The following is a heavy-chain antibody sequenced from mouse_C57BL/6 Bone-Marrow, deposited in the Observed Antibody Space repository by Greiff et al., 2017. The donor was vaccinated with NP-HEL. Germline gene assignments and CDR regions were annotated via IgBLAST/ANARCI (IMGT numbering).Heavy chain of an antibody. CDR2: TNPNNGGT. Sequence: VQLKESGPELVKPGASVKIPCKASGYTFTDYNMDWVKQSHGKSLEWIGDTNPNNGGTIYNQKFKGKATLTVDKSSSTAYMELRSLTSEDTAVYYCARWEEAWFAYWGQGTLVTVSA. J-gene: IGHJ3*01. V-gene: IGHV1-18*01. D-gene: IGHD4-1*01. CDR3: ARWEEAWFAY. CDR1: GYTFTDYN.